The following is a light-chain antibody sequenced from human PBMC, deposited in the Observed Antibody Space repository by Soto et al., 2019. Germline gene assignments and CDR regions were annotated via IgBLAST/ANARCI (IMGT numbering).Light chain of an antibody. CDR2: GAS. V-gene: IGKV3-20*01. Sequence: SVFPQSPGTLSLSPGDRATLYCRASQSVSSSNLAWYQQKRGQSPRLLIYGASSRATGIPDRFSGSGSGTDFTLTISSLQPEDFATYYCQQSYSTPHTFGGGTKVDIK. CDR1: QSVSSSN. CDR3: QQSYSTPHT. J-gene: IGKJ4*01.